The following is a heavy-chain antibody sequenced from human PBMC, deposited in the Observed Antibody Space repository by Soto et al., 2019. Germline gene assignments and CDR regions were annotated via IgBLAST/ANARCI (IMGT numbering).Heavy chain of an antibody. V-gene: IGHV3-30*18. J-gene: IGHJ6*02. CDR2: ISYDGSNK. CDR1: GFTFSSYG. CDR3: AKVEYDFWSGYPPYYYYGMDV. Sequence: GGSLRLSCAASGFTFSSYGMHWVRQAPRKGLEWVAVISYDGSNKYYADSVKGRFTISRDNSKNTLYLQMNSLRAEDTAVYYCAKVEYDFWSGYPPYYYYGMDVWGQGTTVTVSS. D-gene: IGHD3-3*01.